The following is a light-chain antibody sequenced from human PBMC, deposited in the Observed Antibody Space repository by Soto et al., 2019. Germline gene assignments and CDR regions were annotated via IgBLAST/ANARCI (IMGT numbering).Light chain of an antibody. V-gene: IGKV1-5*01. J-gene: IGKJ1*01. CDR3: QQYNSYAWT. CDR1: QSISSW. CDR2: DAS. Sequence: DIQMTQSPSTLSASVVDRVTITCRASQSISSWLAWYQQKPGKAPKLLIYDASSLESGVPSRFSGSGSATEFTLTISSLQPDDFATYYCQQYNSYAWTFGQGTKVDIK.